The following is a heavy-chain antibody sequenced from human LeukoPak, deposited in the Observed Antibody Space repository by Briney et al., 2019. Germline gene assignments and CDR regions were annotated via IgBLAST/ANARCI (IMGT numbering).Heavy chain of an antibody. Sequence: GGSLRLSCAASGFTFSNYWMNWIRQVPGKGLEWVANIKQDGSEKYYVDYVKGRFTISRDNAKKSLYLQINSLRSEDTAVYYCARDAAVAGDAYDIWGHGTMVTVSS. D-gene: IGHD6-19*01. CDR2: IKQDGSEK. V-gene: IGHV3-7*01. CDR1: GFTFSNYW. CDR3: ARDAAVAGDAYDI. J-gene: IGHJ3*02.